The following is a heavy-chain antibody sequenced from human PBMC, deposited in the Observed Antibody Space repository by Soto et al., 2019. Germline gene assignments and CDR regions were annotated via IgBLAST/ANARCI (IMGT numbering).Heavy chain of an antibody. V-gene: IGHV3-11*01. J-gene: IGHJ6*02. Sequence: PGGSLRLSCAVSGFTFSDYYMSWIRQAPGKGLEWVSYISSRGSSIYYEDSVKGRFTISRDNAKNSLYLQMNGLRAEDAAVYYCARGYYDFWSGYYIRPYGIDFWGQGTTVTVSS. CDR2: ISSRGSSI. CDR1: GFTFSDYY. CDR3: ARGYYDFWSGYYIRPYGIDF. D-gene: IGHD3-3*01.